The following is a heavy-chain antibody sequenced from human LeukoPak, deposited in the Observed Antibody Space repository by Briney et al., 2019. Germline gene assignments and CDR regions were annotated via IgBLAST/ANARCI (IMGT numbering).Heavy chain of an antibody. CDR3: ARSGYSYGPYWYFDL. D-gene: IGHD5-18*01. Sequence: SETLSLTCTVSGGSLSTSSYYWGWIRQPPGKGLEWIAGIYYSGSTYYNSSLKSRVTISVDTSKDQFSLKVYSVTAADTAVYYCARSGYSYGPYWYFDLWGRGTLVTVSS. J-gene: IGHJ2*01. CDR1: GGSLSTSSYY. CDR2: IYYSGST. V-gene: IGHV4-39*01.